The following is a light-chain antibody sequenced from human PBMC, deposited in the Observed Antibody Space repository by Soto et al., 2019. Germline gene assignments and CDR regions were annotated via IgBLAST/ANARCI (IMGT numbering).Light chain of an antibody. CDR3: LQANSFPLT. CDR1: QCISSG. CDR2: AAS. V-gene: IGKV1-12*01. Sequence: DIQITQSQSSVSASVGDRVTIMCRPSQCISSGLAWYQQIPGKAPELLIDAASSLQRGVPSRFSGSGAGTDFTLTISSLQPEDFASYYCLQANSFPLTVGGGTKV. J-gene: IGKJ4*01.